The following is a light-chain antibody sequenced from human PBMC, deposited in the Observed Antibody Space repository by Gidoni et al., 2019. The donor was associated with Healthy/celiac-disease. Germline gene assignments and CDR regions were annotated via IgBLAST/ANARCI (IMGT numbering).Light chain of an antibody. CDR3: QSYDSSLSGWV. CDR1: SSNIGAGYD. CDR2: GNS. J-gene: IGLJ3*02. V-gene: IGLV1-40*01. Sequence: QSVLPQPPSVSGAPGQRVTISCTGSSSNIGAGYDVHWYQQLPGTAPKLLIYGNSNRPSGVPDRFSGSKSGTSASLAISGLQAEDEADYYCQSYDSSLSGWVFGGGTKLXVX.